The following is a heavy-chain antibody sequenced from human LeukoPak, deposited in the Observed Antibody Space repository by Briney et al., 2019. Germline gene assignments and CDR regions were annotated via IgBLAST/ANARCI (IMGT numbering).Heavy chain of an antibody. Sequence: ETGGSLRLSCATSGFNFHRYTIHWVRQAPGKGLEWVSLAGWAGGTTFYSDSVRGRFTISRDSGRKSVYLQMNSLTTDDTAFYFCAKELDTMFFDYWGQGALVTVSS. D-gene: IGHD3-10*02. V-gene: IGHV3-43*01. CDR2: AGWAGGTT. J-gene: IGHJ4*02. CDR1: GFNFHRYT. CDR3: AKELDTMFFDY.